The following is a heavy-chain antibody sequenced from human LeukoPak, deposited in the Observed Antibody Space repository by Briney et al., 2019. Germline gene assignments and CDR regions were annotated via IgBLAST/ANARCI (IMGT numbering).Heavy chain of an antibody. CDR3: ARVIFYDILTGYSYYYYYMDV. J-gene: IGHJ6*03. D-gene: IGHD3-9*01. V-gene: IGHV4-59*12. CDR2: ISYTGST. Sequence: SETLSLTCTISGGSIGGDHWSWIRQAPGKGLEWIGYISYTGSTSYNPSLRSRVTISLHTSKNQFSLKLSSVTAADTAVYYCARVIFYDILTGYSYYYYYMDVWGKGTTVTVSS. CDR1: GGSIGGDH.